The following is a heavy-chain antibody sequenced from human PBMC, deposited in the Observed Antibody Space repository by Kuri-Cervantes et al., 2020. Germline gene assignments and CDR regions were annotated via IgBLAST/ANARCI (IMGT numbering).Heavy chain of an antibody. J-gene: IGHJ6*02. CDR2: ISSSSSYI. CDR3: ARDSGYYYGSGSQLYYYYGMDV. CDR1: GFTFSSYS. D-gene: IGHD3-10*01. Sequence: GGSLRLSCAASGFTFSSYSMNWVRQAPGKGLEWVSSISSSSSYIYYADSVKGRFTISRDNAKNSLYLQMNSLRAEDTAVYYCARDSGYYYGSGSQLYYYYGMDVWGQGTTVTVSS. V-gene: IGHV3-21*01.